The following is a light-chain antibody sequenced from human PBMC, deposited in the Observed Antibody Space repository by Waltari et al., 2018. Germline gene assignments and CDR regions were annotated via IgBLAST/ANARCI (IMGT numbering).Light chain of an antibody. CDR1: QSISSNY. J-gene: IGKJ1*01. CDR3: QQYGRSRT. Sequence: EIVLTQSPGTLSLSPGERATLSCRASQSISSNYLAWYQQKPGQAPRLLISGASTRATGIPDRFSDSGSGTDFTLTISRLEPEDFAVYYCQQYGRSRTFGQGTKVEVK. CDR2: GAS. V-gene: IGKV3-20*01.